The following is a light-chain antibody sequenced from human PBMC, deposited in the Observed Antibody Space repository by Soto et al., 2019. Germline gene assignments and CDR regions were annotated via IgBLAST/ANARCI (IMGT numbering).Light chain of an antibody. V-gene: IGLV8-61*01. Sequence: QTVVTQEPSLSVSPGGTVTLTCGLTSDSVSTNYYPSWYQQTPGQAPRTLLYNTKTRSSGVPDRFSGSILGNKAALTITGAHTDDESDYYCVLYMGSGIWVFGGGTKLTVL. CDR1: SDSVSTNYY. CDR2: NTK. J-gene: IGLJ3*02. CDR3: VLYMGSGIWV.